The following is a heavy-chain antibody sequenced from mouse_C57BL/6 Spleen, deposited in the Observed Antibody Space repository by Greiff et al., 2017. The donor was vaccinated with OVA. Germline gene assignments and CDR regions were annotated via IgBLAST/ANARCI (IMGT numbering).Heavy chain of an antibody. D-gene: IGHD2-3*01. V-gene: IGHV1-53*01. Sequence: QVQLKQSGPELVKPGASVKLSCKASGYTFTSYWMHWVKQRPGQGLEWIGNINPSNGGTNYNEKFKSKATLTVDKSSSTAYMQLSSLTSEDSAVYYCARSPYDGYYVLMDYWGQGTSVTVSS. CDR3: ARSPYDGYYVLMDY. CDR2: INPSNGGT. J-gene: IGHJ4*01. CDR1: GYTFTSYW.